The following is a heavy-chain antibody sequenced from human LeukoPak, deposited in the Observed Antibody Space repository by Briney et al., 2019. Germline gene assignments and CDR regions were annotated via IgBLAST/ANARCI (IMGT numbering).Heavy chain of an antibody. CDR2: ISSSSSYI. CDR3: ARVLLGQQRPYGMDV. CDR1: EAAFTFSSYS. V-gene: IGHV3-21*01. Sequence: GGSLRLSCAASEAAFTFSSYSMNWVRQAPGKGLEWVSFISSSSSYIYYADSVKGRFTISRDNAKNSLYLQMNSLRAEDTALYYCARVLLGQQRPYGMDVWGQGTTVTVSS. D-gene: IGHD6-25*01. J-gene: IGHJ6*02.